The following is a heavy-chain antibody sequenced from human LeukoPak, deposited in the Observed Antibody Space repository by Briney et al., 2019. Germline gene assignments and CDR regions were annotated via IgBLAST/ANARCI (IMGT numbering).Heavy chain of an antibody. D-gene: IGHD1-14*01. Sequence: GGSLRLSCAGSRFIFSNYAISWVRQSPVRGLEWVSTLNDHDDGTSYADSVKGRFTISRDNSKNTLYLQMNSLRAEDTAVYYCATELRDTYSKGAAWGQGTLVTVSS. V-gene: IGHV3-23*01. J-gene: IGHJ4*02. CDR2: LNDHDDGT. CDR1: RFIFSNYA. CDR3: ATELRDTYSKGAA.